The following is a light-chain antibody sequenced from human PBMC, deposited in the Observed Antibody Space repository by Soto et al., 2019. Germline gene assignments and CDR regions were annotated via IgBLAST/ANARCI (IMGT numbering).Light chain of an antibody. CDR2: DAS. Sequence: EIVLTQSPATLSLSPGERATLSCRASQSVSRHLAWYQQKPGQAPRLLIYDASNRATGIPARFSGSGSGTDFTLTISSLEPEDFAVYSCQQYNNWPYTFGQGTELEIK. V-gene: IGKV3-11*01. CDR1: QSVSRH. CDR3: QQYNNWPYT. J-gene: IGKJ2*01.